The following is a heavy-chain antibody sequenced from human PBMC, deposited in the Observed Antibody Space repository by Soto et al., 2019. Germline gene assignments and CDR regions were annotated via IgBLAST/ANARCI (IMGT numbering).Heavy chain of an antibody. D-gene: IGHD6-13*01. Sequence: SETLSLTCTVSGFSISSYYWSWIRQPPGKGLEWIGYIYYSGSTNYNPSLKSRVTISVDTSKNQFSLKLSSVTAADTAVYYCARDLSIGAAGTHDAFDIWGQGTMVTVSS. CDR1: GFSISSYY. J-gene: IGHJ3*02. CDR2: IYYSGST. V-gene: IGHV4-59*01. CDR3: ARDLSIGAAGTHDAFDI.